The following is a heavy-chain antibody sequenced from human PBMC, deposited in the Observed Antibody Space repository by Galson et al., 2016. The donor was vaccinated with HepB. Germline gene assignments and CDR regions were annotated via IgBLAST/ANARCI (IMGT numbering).Heavy chain of an antibody. CDR3: ARERFTSSADALEI. D-gene: IGHD6-19*01. J-gene: IGHJ3*02. Sequence: SVKVSCKASGYSFTNYDINWVRQTTGQGLEWMGWMNPNNGNTGYAQKFQGRVTMTGDTSTSTAYLEVSSLTFEDTATYYCARERFTSSADALEIWGQGTGITVS. CDR1: GYSFTNYD. V-gene: IGHV1-8*01. CDR2: MNPNNGNT.